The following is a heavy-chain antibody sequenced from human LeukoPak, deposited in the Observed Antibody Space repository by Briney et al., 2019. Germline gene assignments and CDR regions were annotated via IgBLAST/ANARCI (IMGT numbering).Heavy chain of an antibody. Sequence: SETLSLTCTVSGGSISSSSYYWGWIRQPPGKGLEWIGSIYYSGSTYYNPSLKSRVTISVDTSKNQFSLKLSSVTAADTAVYYCARRIGLQEFDYWGQGTLVTVSS. CDR2: IYYSGST. J-gene: IGHJ4*02. CDR3: ARRIGLQEFDY. V-gene: IGHV4-39*01. CDR1: GGSISSSSYY. D-gene: IGHD5-24*01.